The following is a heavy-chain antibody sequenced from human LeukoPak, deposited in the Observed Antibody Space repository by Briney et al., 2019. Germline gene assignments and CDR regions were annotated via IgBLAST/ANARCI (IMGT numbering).Heavy chain of an antibody. Sequence: GGSLRLFCAASGFTFSDYNMRWTRQAPGKGLEWVSSISRSGSTKYYADSVKGRFTISRDNAKNSLFLQMNSLRAENTAVYYCARVLRYCSGGNCYSGGLGYMDVWGKGTTVTISS. CDR1: GFTFSDYN. J-gene: IGHJ6*03. CDR3: ARVLRYCSGGNCYSGGLGYMDV. D-gene: IGHD2-15*01. CDR2: ISRSGSTK. V-gene: IGHV3-11*01.